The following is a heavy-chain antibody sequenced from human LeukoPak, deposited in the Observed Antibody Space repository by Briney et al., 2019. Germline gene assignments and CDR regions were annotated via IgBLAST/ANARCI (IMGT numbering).Heavy chain of an antibody. CDR2: IRSKGYGGTT. CDR3: TRDVRHSYGPPSDY. J-gene: IGHJ4*02. D-gene: IGHD5-18*01. V-gene: IGHV3-49*04. CDR1: GFTFGDYA. Sequence: GGSLRLSCTGSGFTFGDYAMSWVRQAPGKGLEWVGFIRSKGYGGTTEYAASVKGRFTISRDDFKSVAYLQMNSLITEDTAVYYCTRDVRHSYGPPSDYWGQGTLVTVSS.